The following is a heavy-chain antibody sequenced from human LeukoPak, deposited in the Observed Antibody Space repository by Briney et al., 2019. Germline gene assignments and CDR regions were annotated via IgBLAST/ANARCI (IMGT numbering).Heavy chain of an antibody. J-gene: IGHJ4*02. CDR3: VRRYYEYNVYQRHFGL. V-gene: IGHV3-74*03. CDR1: GFTFSRDW. CDR2: ISDDGSIT. Sequence: GGSLRLSCAASGFTFSRDWMHWVRQAPGKGLVWVSRISDDGSITTYADSVQGRFPISRDNAKSTVFLQINTLRVEDAAFYLCVRRYYEYNVYQRHFGLWGKGILVTVSS. D-gene: IGHD3-22*01.